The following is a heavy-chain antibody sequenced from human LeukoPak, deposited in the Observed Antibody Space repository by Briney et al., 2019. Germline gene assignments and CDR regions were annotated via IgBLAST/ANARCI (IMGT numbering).Heavy chain of an antibody. CDR2: ISASDTYI. V-gene: IGHV3-21*01. J-gene: IGHJ4*02. D-gene: IGHD6-19*01. CDR3: ARGGAVAGLY. Sequence: GGSLRLSCAASGFIFSGYSMNWVRQAPGKGLEWVSSISASDTYINYADSLKGRFTISRDNAKNSLYLQMSSLRGEDTAVYYCARGGAVAGLYWGQGTLVTVSS. CDR1: GFIFSGYS.